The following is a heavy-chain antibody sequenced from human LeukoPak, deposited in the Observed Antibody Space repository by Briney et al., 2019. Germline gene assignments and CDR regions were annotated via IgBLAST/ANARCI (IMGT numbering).Heavy chain of an antibody. CDR1: GGSISSSSYY. CDR3: ARGLWFGELSVDYYYMDV. D-gene: IGHD3-10*01. V-gene: IGHV4-39*07. J-gene: IGHJ6*03. CDR2: IYYSGST. Sequence: PSETLSLTCTVSGGSISSSSYYWGWIRQPPGKGLEWIGSIYYSGSTYYNPSLKSRVTISVDTSKNQFSLKLSSVTAADTAVYYCARGLWFGELSVDYYYMDVWGKGTTVTISS.